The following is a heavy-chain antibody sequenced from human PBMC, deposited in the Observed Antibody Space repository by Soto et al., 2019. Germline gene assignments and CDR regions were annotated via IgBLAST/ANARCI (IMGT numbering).Heavy chain of an antibody. CDR2: IYYSGST. D-gene: IGHD1-20*01. V-gene: IGHV4-31*03. CDR1: CGSISSSGYS. CDR3: AREGSHGITDY. Sequence: QVQLQESGPGLVKPSQTLSLTCTVSCGSISSSGYSWIWISQHPGNGLEWIGYIYYSGSTYYNPSLKSRVTISVDTSKNQFSRKLSSVTAADTAVYYCAREGSHGITDYWGKGTLVTVSS. J-gene: IGHJ4*02.